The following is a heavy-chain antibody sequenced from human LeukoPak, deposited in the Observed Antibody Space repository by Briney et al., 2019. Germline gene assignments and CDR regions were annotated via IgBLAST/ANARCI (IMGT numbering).Heavy chain of an antibody. CDR3: AAWAAVGRFFDY. J-gene: IGHJ4*02. V-gene: IGHV1-2*02. Sequence: ASVKVSCKASGYTFTDYYIHWVRQAPGQGLEWMGWINPNSGGSNSAQKFRGRVTMTRDTSITTAYMELSRLASDDTAVYYCAAWAAVGRFFDYWGQGTLVTVSS. CDR2: INPNSGGS. CDR1: GYTFTDYY. D-gene: IGHD6-13*01.